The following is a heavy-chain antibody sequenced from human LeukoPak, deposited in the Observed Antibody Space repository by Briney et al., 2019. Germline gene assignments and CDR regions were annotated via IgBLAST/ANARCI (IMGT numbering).Heavy chain of an antibody. CDR2: INPNSGGT. Sequence: ASVKVSCKASGYTFTGYYMHWVRQAPGQGLEWMGWINPNSGGTSYAQKFQGRVTMTRDTSISTAYMELSRLRSGDTAVYYCARDRPSPYNWNDGGYWFDPWGQGTLVTVSS. CDR3: ARDRPSPYNWNDGGYWFDP. CDR1: GYTFTGYY. V-gene: IGHV1-2*02. J-gene: IGHJ5*02. D-gene: IGHD1-20*01.